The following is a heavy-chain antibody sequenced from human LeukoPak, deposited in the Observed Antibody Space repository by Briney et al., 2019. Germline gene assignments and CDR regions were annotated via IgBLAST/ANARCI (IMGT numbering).Heavy chain of an antibody. J-gene: IGHJ4*02. CDR2: ISSNSSYI. CDR1: GFTFSSYS. CDR3: ARGIGAVYDY. V-gene: IGHV3-21*01. Sequence: GGSLRLSCAASGFTFSSYSMNWVRQAPGKGLEWVSSISSNSSYIYYADSVKGRFTISRDNAKNSLYLQMNSLRAEDTAVYYCARGIGAVYDYWGQGTLVTVSS. D-gene: IGHD6-13*01.